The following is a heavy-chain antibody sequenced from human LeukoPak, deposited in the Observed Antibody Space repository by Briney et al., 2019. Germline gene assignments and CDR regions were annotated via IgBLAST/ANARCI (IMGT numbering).Heavy chain of an antibody. J-gene: IGHJ4*02. CDR1: GFTFSSYA. V-gene: IGHV3-23*01. CDR3: AKGGVEDIVVVPAAPPFDY. Sequence: GGSLRLSCAASGFTFSSYAMSWVRQAPGKGLEWVSAISGSGGSTYYADSVKGRFTISRDNSKNTLYLQMNSLRAEDTAVYYCAKGGVEDIVVVPAAPPFDYWGQGTLVTVSS. CDR2: ISGSGGST. D-gene: IGHD2-2*01.